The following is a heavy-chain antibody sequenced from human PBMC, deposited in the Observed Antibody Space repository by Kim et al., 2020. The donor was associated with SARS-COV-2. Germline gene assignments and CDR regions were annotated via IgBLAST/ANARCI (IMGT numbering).Heavy chain of an antibody. CDR1: GFTFSSYA. CDR3: AKDHTYYDILTGRNQYNWFVP. Sequence: GGSLRLSCAASGFTFSSYAMSWVRQAPGKGLEWVSAISGSGGSTYYADSVKGRFTISRDNSKNTLYLQMNSLRAEDTAVYYCAKDHTYYDILTGRNQYNWFVPWGQGTLVTVSS. D-gene: IGHD3-9*01. V-gene: IGHV3-23*01. CDR2: ISGSGGST. J-gene: IGHJ5*02.